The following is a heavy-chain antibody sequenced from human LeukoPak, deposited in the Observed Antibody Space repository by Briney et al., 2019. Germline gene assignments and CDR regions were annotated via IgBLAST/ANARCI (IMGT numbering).Heavy chain of an antibody. V-gene: IGHV3-33*01. Sequence: GGSLRLSCAASGFTFSSYGMHWVRQAPGKGLEWVAVIWYDGSNKYYADSVKGRFTISRDNSKNTLYLQMNSLRAEDTAVYYCARASYDSSGYCAVDIWGQGTMVTVSS. CDR3: ARASYDSSGYCAVDI. D-gene: IGHD3-22*01. CDR2: IWYDGSNK. CDR1: GFTFSSYG. J-gene: IGHJ3*02.